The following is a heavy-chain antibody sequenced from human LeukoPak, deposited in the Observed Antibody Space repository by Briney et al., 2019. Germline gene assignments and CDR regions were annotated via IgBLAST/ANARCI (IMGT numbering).Heavy chain of an antibody. D-gene: IGHD5/OR15-5a*01. CDR1: GDSISSGSYY. Sequence: SETLSLTCSVSGDSISSGSYYWSWIRQPAGKGLEWIGRIYTTGSTNYNPSLKSRVTISVDTSENQFSLRLSSVAAADTAVYYCARGSLGREVSAFFKNWGQGILVTVSS. J-gene: IGHJ4*02. CDR3: ARGSLGREVSAFFKN. V-gene: IGHV4-61*02. CDR2: IYTTGST.